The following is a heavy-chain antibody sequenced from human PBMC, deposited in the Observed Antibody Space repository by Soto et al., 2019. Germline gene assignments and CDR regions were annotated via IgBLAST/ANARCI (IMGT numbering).Heavy chain of an antibody. D-gene: IGHD2-8*02. J-gene: IGHJ6*03. CDR3: ARDGTGGVLGLNKYYYVDV. CDR2: ISAYNGDT. Sequence: QVRLVQSGAEVKKPRASVKVSCKASGYTFITHGISWVRQAPGQGLEWMGRISAYNGDTKYAQKFQGRVTLTTDKSTTTAYMEMRSLRSDDTAVYYCARDGTGGVLGLNKYYYVDVWGEGTTVTVSS. CDR1: GYTFITHG. V-gene: IGHV1-18*01.